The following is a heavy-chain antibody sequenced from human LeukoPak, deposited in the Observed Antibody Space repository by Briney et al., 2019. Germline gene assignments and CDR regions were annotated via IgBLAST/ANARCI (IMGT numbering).Heavy chain of an antibody. CDR3: ARDVTTGTTTWFDP. CDR2: IYTSGST. CDR1: GGSISSGSYY. J-gene: IGHJ5*02. V-gene: IGHV4-61*02. D-gene: IGHD1-1*01. Sequence: SETLSLTCTVSGGSISSGSYYWSWIRQPAGKGLEWIGRIYTSGSTNYNPSLKSRVTISVDTSKNQFSLKLSSVTAADTAVYYCARDVTTGTTTWFDPWGQGTLVTVSS.